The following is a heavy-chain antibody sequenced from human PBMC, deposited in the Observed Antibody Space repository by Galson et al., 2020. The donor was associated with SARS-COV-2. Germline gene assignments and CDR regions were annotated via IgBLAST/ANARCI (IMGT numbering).Heavy chain of an antibody. CDR1: GFTFSSYG. V-gene: IGHV3-33*01. CDR2: IWYDGSNK. Sequence: GESLKISCAASGFTFSSYGMHWVRQAPGKGLEWVAVIWYDGSNKYYADSVKGRFTISRDNSKNTLYLQMNRLRAEDTAVYYCARMRPYCSSTSCYHDYYGMDVWGQGTTVTVSS. CDR3: ARMRPYCSSTSCYHDYYGMDV. D-gene: IGHD2-2*01. J-gene: IGHJ6*02.